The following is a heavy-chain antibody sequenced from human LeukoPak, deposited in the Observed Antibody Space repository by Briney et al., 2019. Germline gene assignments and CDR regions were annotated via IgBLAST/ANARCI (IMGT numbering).Heavy chain of an antibody. CDR3: ARDRVFYDSSGYSPFDY. D-gene: IGHD3-22*01. J-gene: IGHJ4*02. V-gene: IGHV3-7*01. CDR2: IKQDGSEK. Sequence: GGSLRLSCAASGFTFSSYWMIWVRQAPGKGLEWVANIKQDGSEKYYVDSVKGRFTISRDNAKNSLYLQMNSLRAEDTAVYYCARDRVFYDSSGYSPFDYWGQGTLVTVSS. CDR1: GFTFSSYW.